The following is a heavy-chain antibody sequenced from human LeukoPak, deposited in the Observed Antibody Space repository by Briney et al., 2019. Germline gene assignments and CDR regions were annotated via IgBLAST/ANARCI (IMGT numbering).Heavy chain of an antibody. CDR2: IWYDGSNK. V-gene: IGHV3-33*01. CDR3: ARDYRGVRAFDI. Sequence: GGSLRLSRAASGFTFSSYGMHWVRQAPGKGLEWVAVIWYDGSNKYYADSVKGRFTISRDNSKNTLYLQMNSLRAEDTAVYYCARDYRGVRAFDIWGQGTMVTVSS. CDR1: GFTFSSYG. J-gene: IGHJ3*02. D-gene: IGHD1-26*01.